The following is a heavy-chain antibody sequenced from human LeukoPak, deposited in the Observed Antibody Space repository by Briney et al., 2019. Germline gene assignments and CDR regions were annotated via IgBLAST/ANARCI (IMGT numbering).Heavy chain of an antibody. V-gene: IGHV4-59*12. J-gene: IGHJ5*02. CDR2: IYYSGST. CDR3: ARDNPWNWFDP. Sequence: PSETLSLTCTVSGGSISSYYWSWIRQPPGKGLEWIGYIYYSGSTNYNPSLKSRVTISVDRSRNQFSLKLASVTAADTAVYYCARDNPWNWFDPWGQGILVTVSS. CDR1: GGSISSYY.